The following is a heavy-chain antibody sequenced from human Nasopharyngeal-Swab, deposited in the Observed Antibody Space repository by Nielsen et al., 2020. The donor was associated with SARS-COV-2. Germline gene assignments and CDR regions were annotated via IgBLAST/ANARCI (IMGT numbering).Heavy chain of an antibody. D-gene: IGHD2-2*01. J-gene: IGHJ1*01. V-gene: IGHV3-30*02. Sequence: WIRQPPGKGLEWVAFIRYDGTDIYYGDSVRGRFTISRDNSKNTLHLQVNSLRAEDTAVYYCAKGRGDIVVVPAAIPEYFRHWGQGILVTVSS. CDR2: IRYDGTDI. CDR3: AKGRGDIVVVPAAIPEYFRH.